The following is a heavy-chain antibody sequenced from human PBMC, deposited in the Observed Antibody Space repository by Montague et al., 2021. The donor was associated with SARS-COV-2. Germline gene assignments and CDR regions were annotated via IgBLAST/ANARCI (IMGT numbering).Heavy chain of an antibody. CDR2: IYYDGST. D-gene: IGHD1-26*01. J-gene: IGHJ4*02. CDR3: ARYGSYFEH. V-gene: IGHV4-59*03. Sequence: SETLSFTCTVSGGSTRSYYWSWIRQTPEKGLEWIGYIYYDGSTNYNPSLKSRVTMSVDSSKNQFSLRLSSVTAADTAVYYCARYGSYFEHWGQGTLVTVSS. CDR1: GGSTRSYY.